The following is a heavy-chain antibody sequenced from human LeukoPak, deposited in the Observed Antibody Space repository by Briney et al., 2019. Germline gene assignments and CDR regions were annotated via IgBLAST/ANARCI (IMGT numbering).Heavy chain of an antibody. CDR2: ISPGGDAV. V-gene: IGHV3-11*01. CDR3: SGGRDITVAGPGGYFDY. CDR1: GFIFSDYH. Sequence: GGSLRLSCAASGFIFSDYHMSWIRQASGKGLEWVAYISPGGDAVYFADSVRGRITISRDNAKNSLFLQMSSLTAEDTAVYYCSGGRDITVAGPGGYFDYWGQGSLVTVSS. D-gene: IGHD6-19*01. J-gene: IGHJ4*02.